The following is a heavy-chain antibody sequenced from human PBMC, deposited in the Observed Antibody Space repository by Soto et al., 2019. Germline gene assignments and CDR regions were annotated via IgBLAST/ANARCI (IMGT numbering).Heavy chain of an antibody. Sequence: SVKVSCKASGGTFSSYAISWVRQAPGQGLEWMGGIIPIFGTANYAQKFQGRVTITADESTSTAYMELSSLRSEDTAVYYYARGTVAGLYYYYYGMDVWGQGTTVTVSS. J-gene: IGHJ6*02. V-gene: IGHV1-69*13. CDR3: ARGTVAGLYYYYYGMDV. D-gene: IGHD6-19*01. CDR1: GGTFSSYA. CDR2: IIPIFGTA.